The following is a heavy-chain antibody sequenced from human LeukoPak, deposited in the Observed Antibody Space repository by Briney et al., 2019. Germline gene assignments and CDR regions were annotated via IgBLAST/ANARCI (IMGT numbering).Heavy chain of an antibody. D-gene: IGHD5-24*01. CDR1: GFTFSSYW. Sequence: HAGGSLRLSCAASGFTFSSYWMHWVRQAPGKGLVWVSRINSDGSSTSYADSVKGRFTISRDNARNTLYLHMNGLRAEDTAVYYCARGGMATAYLFDYWGQGTLVTVSS. CDR3: ARGGMATAYLFDY. V-gene: IGHV3-74*01. J-gene: IGHJ4*02. CDR2: INSDGSST.